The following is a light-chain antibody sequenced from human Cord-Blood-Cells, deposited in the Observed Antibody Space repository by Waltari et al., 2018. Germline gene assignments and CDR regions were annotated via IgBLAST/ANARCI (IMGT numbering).Light chain of an antibody. V-gene: IGLV2-23*01. CDR3: CSYAGSSTS. CDR2: EGS. J-gene: IGLJ3*02. Sequence: QSALTQPASVSGSPGQSITISCTGTSSDVGSYNLVSWYQQQPGKAPKLMIYEGSKRPSGVPNRFSGSKSGNTASLTISGLQAEDEADYYCCSYAGSSTSFGGGTKLTVL. CDR1: SSDVGSYNL.